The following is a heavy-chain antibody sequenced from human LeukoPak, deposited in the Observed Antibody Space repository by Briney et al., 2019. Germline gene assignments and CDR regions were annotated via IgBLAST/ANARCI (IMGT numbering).Heavy chain of an antibody. CDR1: GFTFSSYS. CDR2: ISSSSSYI. CDR3: ASCSGGSCYLDY. Sequence: GGSLRLSCAASGFTFSSYSMNWVRQAPGKGLEWVSSISSSSSYIYYADSVKGRFTISRDNAENSLYLQTNSLRAEDTAVYYCASCSGGSCYLDYWGQGTLVTVSS. J-gene: IGHJ4*02. D-gene: IGHD2-15*01. V-gene: IGHV3-21*01.